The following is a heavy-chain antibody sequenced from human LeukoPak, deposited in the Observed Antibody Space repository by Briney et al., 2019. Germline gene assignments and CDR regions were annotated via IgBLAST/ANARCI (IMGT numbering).Heavy chain of an antibody. CDR2: IKSKADGETI. D-gene: IGHD2-2*01. CDR3: AADDPRLQSQPFDY. J-gene: IGHJ4*02. CDR1: GFTFSSAW. V-gene: IGHV3-15*07. Sequence: GGSLRLSCVASGFTFSSAWMYWVRQAPGKGLEWVGRIKSKADGETIDYATPVTGRFTLSRDDSKAVLYLQMNSLKSEDTAVYFCAADDPRLQSQPFDYGGQGTLVTVSS.